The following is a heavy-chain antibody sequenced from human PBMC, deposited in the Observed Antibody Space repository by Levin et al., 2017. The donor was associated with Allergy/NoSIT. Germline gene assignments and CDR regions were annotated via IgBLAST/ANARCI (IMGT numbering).Heavy chain of an antibody. CDR3: AKVGENEGGQTFAY. V-gene: IGHV3-30*18. D-gene: IGHD1-1*01. CDR1: GFTFSSYG. Sequence: GGSLRLSCAASGFTFSSYGMHWVRQAPGKGLEWVAVISYDGSNKYYADSVKGRFTISRDNSKNTLYLQMNSLRAEDTAVYYCAKVGENEGGQTFAYWGQGTLVTVSS. J-gene: IGHJ4*02. CDR2: ISYDGSNK.